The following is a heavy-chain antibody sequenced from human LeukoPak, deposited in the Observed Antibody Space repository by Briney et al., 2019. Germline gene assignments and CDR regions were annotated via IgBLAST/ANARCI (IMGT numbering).Heavy chain of an antibody. J-gene: IGHJ4*02. D-gene: IGHD1-26*01. CDR2: ISSSSSYI. CDR3: ARSEIVGATYSFDY. CDR1: GFTFSSYS. V-gene: IGHV3-21*01. Sequence: GGSLRLSCAASGFTFSSYSMNRVRQAPGKGLEWVSSISSSSSYIYYADSVKGRFTISRDNAKNSLYLQMNSLRAEDTAVYYCARSEIVGATYSFDYWGQGTLVTVSS.